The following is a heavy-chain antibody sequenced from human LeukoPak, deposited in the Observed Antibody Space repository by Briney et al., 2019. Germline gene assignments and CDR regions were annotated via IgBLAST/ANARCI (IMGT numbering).Heavy chain of an antibody. CDR1: GYSISSGYY. J-gene: IGHJ4*02. CDR3: ARVNSSGWYAYLFDY. CDR2: IYHSGST. V-gene: IGHV4-38-2*02. D-gene: IGHD6-19*01. Sequence: SETLSLTCTVSGYSISSGYYWGWIRQPPGKGLEWIGSIYHSGSTYYNPSLKSRVTISVDTSKNQFSLKLSSVTAADTAVYYCARVNSSGWYAYLFDYWGQGTLVTVSS.